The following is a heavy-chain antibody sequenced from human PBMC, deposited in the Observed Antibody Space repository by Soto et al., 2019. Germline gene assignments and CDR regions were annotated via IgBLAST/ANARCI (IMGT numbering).Heavy chain of an antibody. V-gene: IGHV4-34*01. Sequence: SETLSLTCAVYGGSFSGYYWSWIRQPPGKGLEWIGEINHSGSTNYNPSLKSRVTISVDTSKNRFSLKLSSVTAADTAVYYCAGPYSSSSADYYYYGMGVWGQGTTVTVSS. CDR1: GGSFSGYY. CDR3: AGPYSSSSADYYYYGMGV. CDR2: INHSGST. J-gene: IGHJ6*02. D-gene: IGHD6-6*01.